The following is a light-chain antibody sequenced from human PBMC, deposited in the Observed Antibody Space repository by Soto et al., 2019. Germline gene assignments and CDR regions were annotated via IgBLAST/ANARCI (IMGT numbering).Light chain of an antibody. CDR1: QSVTSSY. J-gene: IGKJ1*01. CDR3: QQYGSTPVT. Sequence: EIVLTQSPGTLSLSPGERATLSCRASQSVTSSYLAWYQQKPGQAPKLLIYDASSRATGIPDGFSGSGSGTDFTLTISRLEPEDFAVYYCQQYGSTPVTFGQGTKVEI. V-gene: IGKV3-20*01. CDR2: DAS.